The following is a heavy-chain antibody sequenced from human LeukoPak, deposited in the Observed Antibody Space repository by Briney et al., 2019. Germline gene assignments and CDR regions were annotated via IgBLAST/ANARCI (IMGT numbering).Heavy chain of an antibody. CDR2: INPNSGGT. CDR3: ARAAFYCTNGVCYLSWFDP. Sequence: GASVKVSCKASGYTFTGYYMHWVRQAPGQGLEWMGWINPNSGGTNYAQKFQGRVTMTRDTSISTAYMELSRLRSDDTAVYYCARAAFYCTNGVCYLSWFDPWGQGTLVTASS. J-gene: IGHJ5*02. D-gene: IGHD2-8*01. CDR1: GYTFTGYY. V-gene: IGHV1-2*02.